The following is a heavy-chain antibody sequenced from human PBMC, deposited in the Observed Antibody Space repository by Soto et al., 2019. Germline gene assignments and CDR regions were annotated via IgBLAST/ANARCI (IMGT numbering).Heavy chain of an antibody. J-gene: IGHJ6*02. CDR2: IIPIFGTA. CDR1: GGTFSSYA. V-gene: IGHV1-69*13. D-gene: IGHD2-2*01. Sequence: SSVKVSCKASGGTFSSYAISWVRQAPGQGLEWMGGIIPIFGTANYAQKFQGRVTITADESTSTACMELSSLRSEDTAVYYCARDLGCSSTRCSPWDYYYYGMDVWGQGTTVTLSS. CDR3: ARDLGCSSTRCSPWDYYYYGMDV.